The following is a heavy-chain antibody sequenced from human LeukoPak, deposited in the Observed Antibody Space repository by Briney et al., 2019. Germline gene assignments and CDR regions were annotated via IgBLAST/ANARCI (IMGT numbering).Heavy chain of an antibody. CDR2: INAGNGNT. D-gene: IGHD6-13*01. CDR3: ARDRRPQLVQTEIDY. CDR1: GYTFTSYA. J-gene: IGHJ4*02. V-gene: IGHV1-3*01. Sequence: ASVKVSRKASGYTFTSYAMHWVRQAPGQRLEWMGWINAGNGNTKYSRKFQGRVTITRDTSASTAYMELSSLRSEDTAVYYCARDRRPQLVQTEIDYWGQGTLVTVSS.